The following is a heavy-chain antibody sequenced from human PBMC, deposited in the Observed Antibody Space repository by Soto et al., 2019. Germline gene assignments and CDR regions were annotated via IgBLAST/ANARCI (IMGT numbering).Heavy chain of an antibody. Sequence: DTLSLTCAVYCWSFIGYYWSWIRQPPGKVLEWIGEINHSGSTNYNPSLKSRVTISVDTSKNQFSLKLSSVTAADTAVYYCARRGGDIVVVPAAIGWFDPWGQGTLVTVSS. CDR3: ARRGGDIVVVPAAIGWFDP. J-gene: IGHJ5*02. D-gene: IGHD2-2*01. V-gene: IGHV4-34*01. CDR2: INHSGST. CDR1: CWSFIGYY.